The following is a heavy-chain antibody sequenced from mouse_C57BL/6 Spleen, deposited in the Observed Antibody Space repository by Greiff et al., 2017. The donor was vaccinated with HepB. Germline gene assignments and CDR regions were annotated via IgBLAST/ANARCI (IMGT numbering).Heavy chain of an antibody. Sequence: EVQLQESGPGLVKPSQSLSLTCSVTGYSITSGYYWNWIRQFPGNKLEWMGYISYDGSNNYNPSLKNRISITRDTSKNQFFLKLNSVTTEDTATYYCARVDYDYYWYFDVWGTGTTVTVSS. CDR3: ARVDYDYYWYFDV. CDR2: ISYDGSN. D-gene: IGHD2-4*01. CDR1: GYSITSGYY. J-gene: IGHJ1*03. V-gene: IGHV3-6*01.